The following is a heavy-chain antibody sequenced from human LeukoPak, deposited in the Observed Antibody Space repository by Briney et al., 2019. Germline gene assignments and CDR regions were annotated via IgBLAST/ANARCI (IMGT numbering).Heavy chain of an antibody. Sequence: SETLSLTCTVSGGSITSNSYYWGWIRQPPGKGLEWIGYIYYSGSTNYNPSLKSRVTISVDTSKNQFSLKLSSVTAADTAVYYCARTSGYSYGVNYWGQGTLVTVSS. CDR2: IYYSGST. J-gene: IGHJ4*02. V-gene: IGHV4-61*05. CDR3: ARTSGYSYGVNY. CDR1: GGSITSNSYY. D-gene: IGHD5-18*01.